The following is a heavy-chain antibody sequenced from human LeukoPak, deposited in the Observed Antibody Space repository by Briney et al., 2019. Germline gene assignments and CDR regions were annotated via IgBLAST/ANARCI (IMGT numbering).Heavy chain of an antibody. Sequence: GGSLRLSCAASGFTFSSYAMHWVRQAPGKGLEWVAAISYDGSNKYYADSVKGRFTISRDNSKNTLYLQMNSLRAEYTAVYYCARGVVKQQLARYYYYYMDVWGKGTTVTVSS. CDR2: ISYDGSNK. D-gene: IGHD6-13*01. V-gene: IGHV3-30*01. CDR1: GFTFSSYA. CDR3: ARGVVKQQLARYYYYYMDV. J-gene: IGHJ6*03.